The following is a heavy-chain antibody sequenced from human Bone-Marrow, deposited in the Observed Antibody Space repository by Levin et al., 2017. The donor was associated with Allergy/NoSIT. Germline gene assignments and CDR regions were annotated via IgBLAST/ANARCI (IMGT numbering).Heavy chain of an antibody. D-gene: IGHD3-16*01. Sequence: LSLTCAASGFTVINNQMTWVRQAPGKGLEWVSLIYSAGSTFYADSVKGRFTISRDNSKNMVYLQMSSLRVEDTAVYYCARQDYVWGRDYWGQGTLVTVSS. CDR2: IYSAGST. CDR3: ARQDYVWGRDY. J-gene: IGHJ4*02. V-gene: IGHV3-66*04. CDR1: GFTVINNQ.